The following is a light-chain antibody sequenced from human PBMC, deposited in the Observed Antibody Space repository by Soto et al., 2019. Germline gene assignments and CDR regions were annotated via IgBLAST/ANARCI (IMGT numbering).Light chain of an antibody. Sequence: DIQMTQSPSSLSASVGDRVTITCRASQSISSYLNWYQQKPGKAPKLLIYAASSLQSGVPSRFSGSGSGPDFTLAISSLQPEDFATYYCQQSYSTPQITFGAGTKVDIK. CDR2: AAS. CDR3: QQSYSTPQIT. V-gene: IGKV1-39*01. J-gene: IGKJ3*01. CDR1: QSISSY.